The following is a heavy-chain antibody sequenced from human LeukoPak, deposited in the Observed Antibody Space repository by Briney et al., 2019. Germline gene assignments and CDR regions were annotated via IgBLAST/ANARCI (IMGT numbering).Heavy chain of an antibody. CDR1: GFTFSNSG. Sequence: SGRSLRLSCAASGFTFSNSGMHWVRQAPGKGLEWVAFIRYDGSAKFYTDSVKGRFTISRDNAKNSLYLQMNSLRAEDTAVYYCARKAGDYWGQGTLVTVSS. V-gene: IGHV3-33*01. CDR2: IRYDGSAK. CDR3: ARKAGDY. D-gene: IGHD3-10*01. J-gene: IGHJ4*02.